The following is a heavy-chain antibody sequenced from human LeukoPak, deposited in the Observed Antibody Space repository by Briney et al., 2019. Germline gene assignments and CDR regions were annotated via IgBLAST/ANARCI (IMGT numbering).Heavy chain of an antibody. Sequence: SETLSLTCAVYGGPFSGYYWSWIRQPPGKGLEWIGEINHSGSTNYNPSLKSRVTISVDTSKNQFSLKLSSVTAADTAVYYCARVRGWFGPDYWGQGTLATVSS. CDR1: GGPFSGYY. CDR2: INHSGST. J-gene: IGHJ4*02. CDR3: ARVRGWFGPDY. D-gene: IGHD6-19*01. V-gene: IGHV4-34*01.